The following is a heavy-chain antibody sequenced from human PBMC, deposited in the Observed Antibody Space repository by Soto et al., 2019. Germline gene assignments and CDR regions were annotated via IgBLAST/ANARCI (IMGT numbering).Heavy chain of an antibody. CDR1: GFTFSSYS. Sequence: PVGSLRLSCAASGFTFSSYSMNWVRQAPGKGLEWVSYISSSSSTIYYADSVKGRFTISRDNAKNSLYLQMNSLRDEDTAVYYCARDSDTAMVLAFDYWGQGTLVTVSS. J-gene: IGHJ4*02. V-gene: IGHV3-48*02. CDR2: ISSSSSTI. CDR3: ARDSDTAMVLAFDY. D-gene: IGHD5-18*01.